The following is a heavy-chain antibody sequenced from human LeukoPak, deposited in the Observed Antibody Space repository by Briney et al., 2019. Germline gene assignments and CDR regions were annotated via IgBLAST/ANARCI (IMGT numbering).Heavy chain of an antibody. CDR1: GGTFSSYT. D-gene: IGHD6-13*01. CDR3: ARGSSSWDWFDP. Sequence: ASVKLSCKASGGTFSSYTISWVRQAPGQGLEWMGRIIPILGIANYAQKFQGRVTITADKSTSTAYMELSSLRSEDTAVYYCARGSSSWDWFDPWGQGTLVTVSS. CDR2: IIPILGIA. J-gene: IGHJ5*02. V-gene: IGHV1-69*02.